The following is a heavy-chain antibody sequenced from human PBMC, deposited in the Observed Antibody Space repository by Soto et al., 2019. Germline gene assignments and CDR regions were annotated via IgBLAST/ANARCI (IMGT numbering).Heavy chain of an antibody. V-gene: IGHV2-5*02. D-gene: IGHD2-2*01. J-gene: IGHJ6*02. CDR3: SHIKSCIGTRCYEDYYFYGMDV. CDR2: IYWDDDK. CDR1: RFSLSTSGVG. Sequence: QITLKESGPTLVKPTQTLTLTCTFSRFSLSTSGVGVGWIRQPPGKALEWLALIYWDDDKRYSPSLKSRLTITKDTSKKQVVLTMTNMDPVDTATYYCSHIKSCIGTRCYEDYYFYGMDVWGQGTTVTVSS.